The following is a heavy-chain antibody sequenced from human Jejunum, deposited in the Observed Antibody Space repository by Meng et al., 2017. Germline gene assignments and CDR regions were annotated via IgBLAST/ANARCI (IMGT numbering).Heavy chain of an antibody. CDR1: GDSVSSNSAA. Sequence: QVHVHTSRPGPVTPPQHPSLTCAISGDSVSSNSAAWNWIRQSPSRGLEWLGRTYYRSKWSSDYAVSVRSRITINADTSKNQFSLQLNSVTPEDTAVYYCARKAVAVGTFDYWGQGTLVTGLL. CDR2: TYYRSKWSS. J-gene: IGHJ4*02. CDR3: ARKAVAVGTFDY. D-gene: IGHD6-19*01. V-gene: IGHV6-1*01.